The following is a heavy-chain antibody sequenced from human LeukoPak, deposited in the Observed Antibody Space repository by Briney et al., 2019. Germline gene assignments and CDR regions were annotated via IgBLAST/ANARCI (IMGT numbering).Heavy chain of an antibody. V-gene: IGHV3-23*01. CDR2: ISGSGGST. D-gene: IGHD3-10*01. CDR3: AKVGESVVPFY. CDR1: GFTFSIYA. Sequence: GGSLRLSCAASGFTFSIYAMSWVRQAPGKGLEWVSAISGSGGSTYYADSMKGRFTISRDNSKNTLYLQMNSLRAEDTAVYYCAKVGESVVPFYWGQGTLVTVSS. J-gene: IGHJ4*02.